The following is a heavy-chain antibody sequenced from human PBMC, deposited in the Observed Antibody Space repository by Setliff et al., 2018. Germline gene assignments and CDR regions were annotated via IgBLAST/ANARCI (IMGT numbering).Heavy chain of an antibody. J-gene: IGHJ4*02. CDR3: VKDRVPDGVWDFDF. D-gene: IGHD4-17*01. CDR1: GFLFSSYG. Sequence: GGSLRLSCAASGFLFSSYGMHWVRQAPGKGLEWVAFIQYDKYYEDSVKGRFTISRDNSKNTVYLQVNSLRGEDTAVYHCVKDRVPDGVWDFDFWGQGTLVTVSS. V-gene: IGHV3-30*02. CDR2: IQYDK.